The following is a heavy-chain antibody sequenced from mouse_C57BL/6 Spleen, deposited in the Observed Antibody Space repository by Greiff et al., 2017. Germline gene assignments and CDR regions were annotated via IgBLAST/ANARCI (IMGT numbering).Heavy chain of an antibody. V-gene: IGHV1-54*01. D-gene: IGHD1-1*01. J-gene: IGHJ1*03. CDR2: INPGSGGT. Sequence: VQLQQSGAELVRPGTSVKVSCKASGYAFTNYLIEWVKQRPGQGLEWIGVINPGSGGTNYNEKFKGKATLTADKSSSTAYMQLSSLTSEDSAVYFCARERELLLRYFDGWGTGTTVTVSS. CDR1: GYAFTNYL. CDR3: ARERELLLRYFDG.